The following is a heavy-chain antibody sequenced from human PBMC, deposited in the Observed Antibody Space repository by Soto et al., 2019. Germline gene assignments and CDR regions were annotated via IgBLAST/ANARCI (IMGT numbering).Heavy chain of an antibody. J-gene: IGHJ6*02. CDR2: INPNSGAT. CDR1: GYTFTDYY. D-gene: IGHD2-2*02. V-gene: IGHV1-2*02. CDR3: AKDQGGYMVSGMDV. Sequence: QVQLVQSRAEVKKPGASVNVSCKASGYTFTDYYIYWLRQAPGLGLEWMGWINPNSGATNYAHNFQGRVTMTRDTSIRAAYMELSRLSSDDTAVYYCAKDQGGYMVSGMDVWGQGTTVTVSS.